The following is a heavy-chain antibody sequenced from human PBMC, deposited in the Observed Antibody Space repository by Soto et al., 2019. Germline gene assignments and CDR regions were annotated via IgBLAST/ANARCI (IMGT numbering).Heavy chain of an antibody. J-gene: IGHJ4*02. V-gene: IGHV5-51*01. CDR2: IYPTDSNT. Sequence: PGKGMEWMGIIYPTDSNTRYSPSFQGQVTISVDKSISTAYLQWSSLKASDTAIYYCAGVGHFASTVLVYAGQRTLFTVFS. D-gene: IGHD4-4*01. CDR3: AGVGHFASTVLVY.